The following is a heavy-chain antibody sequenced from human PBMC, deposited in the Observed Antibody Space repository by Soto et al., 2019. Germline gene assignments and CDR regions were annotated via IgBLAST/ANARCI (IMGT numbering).Heavy chain of an antibody. Sequence: GESLKISGKCSGYIFAGYLITWVRQKPGKGLEWMGRIDPSDSQTYYSPSFRGHVTISVTKSITTVFLQWSSLRASDAAMYYCARQIYYSDTGPNFQYYFDSWGQGTPVTVSS. V-gene: IGHV5-10-1*01. CDR2: IDPSDSQT. CDR3: ARQIYYSDTGPNFQYYFDS. J-gene: IGHJ4*02. D-gene: IGHD3-22*01. CDR1: GYIFAGYL.